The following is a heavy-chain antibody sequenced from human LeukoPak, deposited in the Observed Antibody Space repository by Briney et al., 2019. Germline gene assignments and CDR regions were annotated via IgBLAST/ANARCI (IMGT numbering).Heavy chain of an antibody. J-gene: IGHJ4*02. D-gene: IGHD6-13*01. Sequence: SETLSLTCTVSGGSISSSSYYWGWIRQPPGKGLEWIGSIYYSGSTSYNPSLKSRVTISVDTSKNQFSLKLSSVTAADTAVYYCARHVYSSSWYYYFDYWGQGTLVTVSS. V-gene: IGHV4-39*01. CDR1: GGSISSSSYY. CDR3: ARHVYSSSWYYYFDY. CDR2: IYYSGST.